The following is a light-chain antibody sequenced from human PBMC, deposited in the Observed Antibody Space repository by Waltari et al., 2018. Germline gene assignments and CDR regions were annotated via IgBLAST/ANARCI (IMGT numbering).Light chain of an antibody. V-gene: IGKV3-11*01. CDR2: DVS. CDR1: QNIYNQ. J-gene: IGKJ2*01. Sequence: ETVLTQSPATLSLSLGESATLSCRASQNIYNQLAWYQQKPGQAPRLLIYDVSNRATGIPARFSGSGSGTRFTLTISSLEPEDSAVYYCQQRGNWPPYTFGQGTKLEI. CDR3: QQRGNWPPYT.